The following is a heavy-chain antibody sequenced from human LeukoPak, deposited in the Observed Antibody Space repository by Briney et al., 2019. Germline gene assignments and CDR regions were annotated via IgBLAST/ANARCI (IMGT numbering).Heavy chain of an antibody. V-gene: IGHV1-18*01. CDR2: ISAYNGNT. J-gene: IGHJ4*02. CDR3: ARALTKGYYYDSSGYFPVVN. D-gene: IGHD3-22*01. CDR1: GYTFTSYG. Sequence: GASVKVSCKASGYTFTSYGISWVRQAPGQGLEWMGWISAYNGNTNYAQKLQGRVTMTTDTSTSTAYMELRSLRSDDTAVYYCARALTKGYYYDSSGYFPVVNWGQGTLVTVSS.